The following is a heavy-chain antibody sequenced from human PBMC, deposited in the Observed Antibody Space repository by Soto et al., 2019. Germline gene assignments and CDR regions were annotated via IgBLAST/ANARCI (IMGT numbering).Heavy chain of an antibody. D-gene: IGHD4-17*01. CDR3: ARLRTVTTLSALGF. J-gene: IGHJ4*02. Sequence: ASVKVSCKASGYTFSSSVIHWVRQAPRQRLEWMGWINAGNGNTEYSQKFQDRVTITRDTSASIVYMELSSLRSEDTAVYYCARLRTVTTLSALGFWGQGTPVTVSS. CDR2: INAGNGNT. CDR1: GYTFSSSV. V-gene: IGHV1-3*01.